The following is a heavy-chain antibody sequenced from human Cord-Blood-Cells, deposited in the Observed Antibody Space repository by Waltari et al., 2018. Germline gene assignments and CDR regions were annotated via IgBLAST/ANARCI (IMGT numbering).Heavy chain of an antibody. CDR2: INHSGST. D-gene: IGHD2-21*02. CDR3: ASPRGGDWNPYAFDI. J-gene: IGHJ3*02. V-gene: IGHV4-34*01. Sequence: LSLTCAVYGGSFSGYYWSWIRQPPGKGLEWIGEINHSGSTNYNPSLKSRVTISVDTSKNQFSLKLSSVTAADTAVYYCASPRGGDWNPYAFDIWGQGTMVTVSS. CDR1: GGSFSGYY.